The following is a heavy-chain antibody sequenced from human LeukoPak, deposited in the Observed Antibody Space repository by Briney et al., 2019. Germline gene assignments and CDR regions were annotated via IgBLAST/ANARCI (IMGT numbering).Heavy chain of an antibody. J-gene: IGHJ5*02. CDR2: ISYDGSNK. CDR3: ARGDGVTGTRYNWFDP. D-gene: IGHD1-7*01. CDR1: GFTFSSYA. Sequence: GGSLRLSCAASGFTFSSYAMHWVRQAPGKGLEWVAVISYDGSNKYYADSVKGRFTISRDNSKNTLYLQMNSLRAEDTAVYYCARGDGVTGTRYNWFDPWGQGTLVTVSS. V-gene: IGHV3-30*01.